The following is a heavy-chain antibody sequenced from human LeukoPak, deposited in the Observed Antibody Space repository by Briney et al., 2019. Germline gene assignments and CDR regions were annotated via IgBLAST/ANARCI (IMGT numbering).Heavy chain of an antibody. D-gene: IGHD3-22*01. V-gene: IGHV4-59*01. J-gene: IGHJ3*02. CDR2: IYYNAST. CDR3: ARDYYDNRGYPFDI. CDR1: GGSISSNG. Sequence: PSETLSLTCTVSGGSISSNGWSWVRQPPGKGLEWIGYIYYNASTQYNPPPKRPLTMSIDTSKKHFPLNMRSMTAADTAVYYCARDYYDNRGYPFDIWGQGTMVTVSS.